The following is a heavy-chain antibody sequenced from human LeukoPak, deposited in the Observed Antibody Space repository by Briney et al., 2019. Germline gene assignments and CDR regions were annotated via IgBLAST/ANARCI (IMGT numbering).Heavy chain of an antibody. Sequence: ASVKVSCKASGYTFTGYYMHWVRQAPGQGLEWMGWINPNSGGTNYAQKFQGWVTMTRDTSISTAYMELSRLRSDDTAVYYCARESPGAAAGAEYLQHWGQGTLVTVSS. D-gene: IGHD6-13*01. CDR1: GYTFTGYY. V-gene: IGHV1-2*04. CDR3: ARESPGAAAGAEYLQH. J-gene: IGHJ1*01. CDR2: INPNSGGT.